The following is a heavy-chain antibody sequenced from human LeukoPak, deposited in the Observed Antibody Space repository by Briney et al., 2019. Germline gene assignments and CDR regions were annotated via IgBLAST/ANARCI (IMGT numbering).Heavy chain of an antibody. Sequence: PGGSLRLSCAASGFTFSSYWMSWVRQAPGKGLEWVANIKQDGSEKYYVDSVKGRFTISRDNAKNSLYLQMNSLRAEDTAVYYCASPLIAVAGDAFDIWGQGTMVTVSS. CDR1: GFTFSSYW. CDR3: ASPLIAVAGDAFDI. J-gene: IGHJ3*02. V-gene: IGHV3-7*01. D-gene: IGHD6-19*01. CDR2: IKQDGSEK.